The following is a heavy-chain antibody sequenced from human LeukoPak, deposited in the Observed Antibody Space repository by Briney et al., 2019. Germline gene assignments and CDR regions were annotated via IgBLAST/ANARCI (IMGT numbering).Heavy chain of an antibody. CDR1: GFTFSSYW. CDR3: ARGGSYLSAFDI. CDR2: INSDGSST. V-gene: IGHV3-74*01. Sequence: GGSLRLSCAASGFTFSSYWMHWVRQAPGKGLVWVSRINSDGSSTSYADSVKGRFTISRDNSKNTLYLQMNSLRAEDTAVHYCARGGSYLSAFDIRGQGTMVTVSS. D-gene: IGHD1-26*01. J-gene: IGHJ3*02.